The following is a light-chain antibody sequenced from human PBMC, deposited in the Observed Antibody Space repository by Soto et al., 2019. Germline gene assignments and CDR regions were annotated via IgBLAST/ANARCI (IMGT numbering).Light chain of an antibody. Sequence: QPVLTQSPSVSASLGVSVKLTCTLSSGHSSYAIAWHQQQPERGPRFLLKLNSDGSHNKGDGIPDRFSGSSSGAERFLTISSLQSEDEAEYYCQTWGTDIPVFGTGTKVTVL. CDR1: SGHSSYA. J-gene: IGLJ1*01. CDR3: QTWGTDIPV. V-gene: IGLV4-69*01. CDR2: LNSDGSH.